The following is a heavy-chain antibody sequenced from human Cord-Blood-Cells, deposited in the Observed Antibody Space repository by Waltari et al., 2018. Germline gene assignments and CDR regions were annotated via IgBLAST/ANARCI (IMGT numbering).Heavy chain of an antibody. Sequence: QVQLVQSGAEVKKHGGSVKVSCKASGYNFTGYYMHWVRQAPGQGLELIVRINPNSGSTNYAQKFQGWVTMTRDTSISTAYMELSRLRSYDTAVYYCAREGMSGYYFFDYWGQGTLVTVSS. CDR1: GYNFTGYY. CDR3: AREGMSGYYFFDY. CDR2: INPNSGST. V-gene: IGHV1-2*04. J-gene: IGHJ4*02. D-gene: IGHD3-3*01.